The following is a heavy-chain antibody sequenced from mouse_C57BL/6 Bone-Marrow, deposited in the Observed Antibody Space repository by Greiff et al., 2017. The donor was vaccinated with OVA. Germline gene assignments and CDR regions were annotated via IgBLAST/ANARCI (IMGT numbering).Heavy chain of an antibody. J-gene: IGHJ4*01. CDR2: ISDGCSYT. Sequence: EVQRVESGGGLVKPGGSLKLSCAASGFTFSSYAMSWVRQTPEKRLEWVATISDGCSYTYYPDNVKGRFTISRDNAKNNLYLQMSHLKSEDTAMYYCAREGFRRGYYYAMDYWGQGTSVTVSS. CDR3: AREGFRRGYYYAMDY. V-gene: IGHV5-4*01. CDR1: GFTFSSYA.